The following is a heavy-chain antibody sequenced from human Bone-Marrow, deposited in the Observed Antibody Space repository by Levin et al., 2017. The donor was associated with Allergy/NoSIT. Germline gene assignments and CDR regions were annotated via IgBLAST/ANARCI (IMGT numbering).Heavy chain of an antibody. CDR2: IWFDGSDK. J-gene: IGHJ4*02. V-gene: IGHV3-33*01. D-gene: IGHD2-15*01. CDR1: GFTFSTYG. CDR3: ARDGGGHCSGGDDPGYFDY. Sequence: GGSLRLSCAASGFTFSTYGMHWVRQAPGKGLEWVAVIWFDGSDKYYVDSVKGRFTISRDNSKNTLYLQMNSLRTEDTAVYYCARDGGGHCSGGDDPGYFDYWGQGTLVTVSS.